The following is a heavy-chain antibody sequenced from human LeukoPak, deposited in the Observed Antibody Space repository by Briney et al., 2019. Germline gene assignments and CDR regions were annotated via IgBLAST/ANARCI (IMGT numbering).Heavy chain of an antibody. CDR1: GGSISSYY. J-gene: IGHJ5*02. Sequence: SETLSLTCTVSGGSISSYYWSWIRQPPGKGLEWIGYIYYSGSNNYNPSLKRRVTISVDTSKNKFSLKMRYTAAGDRGVYYCARGSGPLYGPSYYDFWSGYPYNWFDPWGQGTLVTVSS. D-gene: IGHD3-3*01. CDR2: IYYSGSN. V-gene: IGHV4-59*01. CDR3: ARGSGPLYGPSYYDFWSGYPYNWFDP.